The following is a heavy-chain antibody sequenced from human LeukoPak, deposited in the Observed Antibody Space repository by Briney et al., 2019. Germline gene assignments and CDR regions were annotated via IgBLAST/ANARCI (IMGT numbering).Heavy chain of an antibody. Sequence: PGGSLRLSCAASGFTFSSYGMHWVRQAPGKGLEWVAVISYDGSNKYYADSVKGRFTISRDNSKNTLYLQMNSLRAEDTAVYYCAKVTAVAQRNSYYYGMDVWGQGTTVTVSS. V-gene: IGHV3-30*18. CDR1: GFTFSSYG. J-gene: IGHJ6*02. CDR2: ISYDGSNK. CDR3: AKVTAVAQRNSYYYGMDV. D-gene: IGHD6-19*01.